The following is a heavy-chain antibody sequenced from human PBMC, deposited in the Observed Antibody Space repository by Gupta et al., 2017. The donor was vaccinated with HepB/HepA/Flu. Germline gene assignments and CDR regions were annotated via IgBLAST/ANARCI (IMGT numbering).Heavy chain of an antibody. J-gene: IGHJ4*02. V-gene: IGHV1-18*01. CDR1: GYTFTSYG. CDR3: ARDNPPYYYDSSGQLDY. CDR2: ISAYNGNT. D-gene: IGHD3-22*01. Sequence: QVQLVQSGAEVKKPGASVKVSCKASGYTFTSYGIIWVRQAPGQGLEWMGWISAYNGNTNYAQKLQGRVTMTTDTSTSTAYMELRSLRSDDTAVYYCARDNPPYYYDSSGQLDYWGQGTLVTVSS.